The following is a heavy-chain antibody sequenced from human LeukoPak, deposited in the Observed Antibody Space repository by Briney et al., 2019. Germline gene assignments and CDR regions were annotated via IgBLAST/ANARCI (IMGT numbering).Heavy chain of an antibody. V-gene: IGHV3-33*01. CDR2: IWYDGSNK. Sequence: GRSLRLSCTASGLTFNEFGVHWVRQAPGQGLEWVALIWYDGSNKYYADSVKGRFTISRDNSKNTVFLQMNSLRVEDTAIYYCARDRPTGSYYSIDYWGQGIQATVSS. CDR3: ARDRPTGSYYSIDY. J-gene: IGHJ4*02. D-gene: IGHD1-26*01. CDR1: GLTFNEFG.